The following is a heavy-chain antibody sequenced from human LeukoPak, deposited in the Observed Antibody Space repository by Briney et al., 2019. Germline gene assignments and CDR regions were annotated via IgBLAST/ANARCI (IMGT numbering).Heavy chain of an antibody. CDR2: ISYDGSNT. V-gene: IGHV3-30*18. D-gene: IGHD3-22*01. CDR3: AKDYYDSSGYRRMAYYFDY. Sequence: PGRSLRLSCAASAFTFSIYGMHWVRQAPGKGLEWVAVISYDGSNTDYGDSVKGRFIISRDNSKNTLYLQMNSLRAEDTAVYYCAKDYYDSSGYRRMAYYFDYWGQGTLVTVSS. J-gene: IGHJ4*02. CDR1: AFTFSIYG.